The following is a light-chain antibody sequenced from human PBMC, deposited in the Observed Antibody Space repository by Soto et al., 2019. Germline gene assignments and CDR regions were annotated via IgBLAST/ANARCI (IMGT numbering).Light chain of an antibody. V-gene: IGLV4-69*01. CDR2: LSSDGSH. J-gene: IGLJ2*01. CDR3: QTWGTGFVV. CDR1: SVHSSYP. Sequence: QLVLTQSPSASASLGASVKLTCTLSSVHSSYPIAWHQHQPEKGPRYLMKLSSDGSHIKGDGIPDRFSGSSSGAERYLTISSLQSEDEADYYCQTWGTGFVVFGGGTKLTVL.